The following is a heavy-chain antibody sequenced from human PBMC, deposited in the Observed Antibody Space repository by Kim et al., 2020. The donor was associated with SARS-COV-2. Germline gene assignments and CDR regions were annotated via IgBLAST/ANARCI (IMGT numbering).Heavy chain of an antibody. D-gene: IGHD3-16*02. J-gene: IGHJ4*02. Sequence: YAQSFTGRFVFSVDTSVSTAYLQINSLKAEDTALYYCARVIWGSYRYTDYWGQGTLVTVSS. V-gene: IGHV7-4-1*02. CDR3: ARVIWGSYRYTDY.